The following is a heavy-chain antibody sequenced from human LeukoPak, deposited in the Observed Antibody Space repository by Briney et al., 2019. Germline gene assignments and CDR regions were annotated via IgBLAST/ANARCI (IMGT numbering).Heavy chain of an antibody. CDR2: IYHSGST. V-gene: IGHV4-59*01. D-gene: IGHD1-26*01. CDR1: TDSTNTYY. Sequence: PSETLSLTCSVSTDSTNTYYWSWIRQSPGKGLEWIGHIYHSGSTDYNPSFKSRVTVSIDMSKKEFSLKLTSVTVADTAMYYCVRLRWEVLAPYFDHWGQGAFVIVSS. J-gene: IGHJ4*02. CDR3: VRLRWEVLAPYFDH.